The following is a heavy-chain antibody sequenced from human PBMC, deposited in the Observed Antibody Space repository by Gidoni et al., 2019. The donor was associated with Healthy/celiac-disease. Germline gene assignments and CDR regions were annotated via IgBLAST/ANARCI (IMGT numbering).Heavy chain of an antibody. D-gene: IGHD3-10*01. J-gene: IGHJ4*02. CDR2: IYYSGST. CDR1: GVSISSYY. V-gene: IGHV4-59*01. Sequence: QVQLQESGPGLVKPSETLSLTCTVSGVSISSYYWSWIRQPPGKGLEWIGYIYYSGSTNYNPSLKRRVTISVDTSKNQFSLKLSSVTAADTAVYYCAGTITYYYGSGSYSSGYYWHFDYWGQGTLVTVSS. CDR3: AGTITYYYGSGSYSSGYYWHFDY.